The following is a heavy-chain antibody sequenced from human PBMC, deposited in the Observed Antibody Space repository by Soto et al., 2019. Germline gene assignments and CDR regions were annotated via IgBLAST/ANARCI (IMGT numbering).Heavy chain of an antibody. Sequence: SETLSLTCTVSGGSISSGAYSWSWIRQSPGKGLEWLGFIYQSGNTYYSPSLESRVTISVDKSKNQFSLKLMSLSAADTAVYYCGRLEGLATISYYFDYWGQGALVTVSS. CDR1: GGSISSGAYS. CDR3: GRLEGLATISYYFDY. CDR2: IYQSGNT. J-gene: IGHJ4*02. D-gene: IGHD3-9*01. V-gene: IGHV4-30-2*06.